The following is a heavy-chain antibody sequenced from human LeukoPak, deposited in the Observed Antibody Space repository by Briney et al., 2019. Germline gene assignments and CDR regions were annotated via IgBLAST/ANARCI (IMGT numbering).Heavy chain of an antibody. Sequence: GGSLRLSCAASGFTVSSNYMSWVRQAPGKGLEWVSVIYSDGSTYYAGAVKGRFTISRDNSKSTLYLQMNSLRAEDTAVYYCARVLSGRGSLYSYYYYMDVWGKGNTVTISS. D-gene: IGHD3-10*01. CDR3: ARVLSGRGSLYSYYYYMDV. J-gene: IGHJ6*03. CDR2: IYSDGST. CDR1: GFTVSSNY. V-gene: IGHV3-53*01.